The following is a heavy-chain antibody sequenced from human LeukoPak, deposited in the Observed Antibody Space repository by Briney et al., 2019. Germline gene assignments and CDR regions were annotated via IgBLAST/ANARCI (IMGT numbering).Heavy chain of an antibody. J-gene: IGHJ4*02. CDR3: ARAGYDSWSRYYTFDY. D-gene: IGHD3-3*01. Sequence: PSETLSLTCTVSGGSISSYYWNWIRQPAGKGLEWIGRTHTGGSANYNPSLKSRVTMSVDTSKNQFSLKLRSVTAADTAVYYCARAGYDSWSRYYTFDYWGQGTLVTVSS. V-gene: IGHV4-4*07. CDR2: THTGGSA. CDR1: GGSISSYY.